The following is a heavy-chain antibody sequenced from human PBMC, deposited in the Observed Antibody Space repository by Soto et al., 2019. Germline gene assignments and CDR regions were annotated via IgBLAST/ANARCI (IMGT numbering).Heavy chain of an antibody. V-gene: IGHV3-30*18. CDR1: GFTFSSYG. J-gene: IGHJ1*01. D-gene: IGHD3-3*01. CDR3: AKVLLDDFWSGYYRGIQH. CDR2: ISHDGSYK. Sequence: QVQLVESGGGVVQPGRSLRLSCAASGFTFSSYGMHWVRQAPGKGLEWVAVISHDGSYKYYADSVKGRFTISRDNSKNSLFLQMNSLRADDKAVYYCAKVLLDDFWSGYYRGIQHWGQGTLVTVSS.